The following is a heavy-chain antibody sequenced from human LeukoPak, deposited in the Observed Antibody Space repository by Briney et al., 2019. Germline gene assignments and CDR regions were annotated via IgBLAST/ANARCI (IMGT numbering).Heavy chain of an antibody. V-gene: IGHV3-23*01. J-gene: IGHJ4*02. D-gene: IGHD2-21*02. CDR2: ISGSGGST. CDR3: VFSRCGGDCWDFDY. Sequence: GGSLRLSCAASGFTFNNYAMSWVRQAPGKGLEWVSAISGSGGSTYYADSVKGRFTISRDNSKNTLYLQMNSLRAEDTAVYYCVFSRCGGDCWDFDYWGQGTLVTVSS. CDR1: GFTFNNYA.